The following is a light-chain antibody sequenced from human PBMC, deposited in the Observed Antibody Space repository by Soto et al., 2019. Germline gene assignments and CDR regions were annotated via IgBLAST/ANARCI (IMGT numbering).Light chain of an antibody. J-gene: IGLJ2*01. V-gene: IGLV2-14*01. CDR3: SSYTSSSTVV. CDR1: SSDVGGYDY. CDR2: NVR. Sequence: QSVLTQPASVSGSPGQSITISCTGTSSDVGGYDYVSWYQQHPGKAPKLMIYNVRNRPSGVSNRFSVSKAGNTASLTISGLQAEDEAAYYCSSYTSSSTVVFGGGTKLTVL.